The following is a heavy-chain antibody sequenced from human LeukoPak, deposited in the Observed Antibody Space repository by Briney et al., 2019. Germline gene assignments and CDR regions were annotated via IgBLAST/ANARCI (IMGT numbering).Heavy chain of an antibody. CDR1: RFTFSSYW. CDR2: IKQDGSEK. CDR3: AREQIAVAGTLDY. D-gene: IGHD6-19*01. J-gene: IGHJ4*02. V-gene: IGHV3-7*01. Sequence: GGSLRLSCAASRFTFSSYWMSWVRPAPGKGLEWVANIKQDGSEKYYVDSVKGRFTISRNNAKNSLYLQMNSLRAEDTAVYYCAREQIAVAGTLDYWGQGTLVTVSS.